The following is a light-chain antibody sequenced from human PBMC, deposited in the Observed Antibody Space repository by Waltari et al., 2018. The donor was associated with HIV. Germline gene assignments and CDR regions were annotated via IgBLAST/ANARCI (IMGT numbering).Light chain of an antibody. CDR3: QSYDSSRGV. V-gene: IGLV1-40*01. CDR2: GNS. Sequence: QSVLTQPPSVSGAPGQRVTISCTGSSSNIGAGYDVHWYQQLPGTAPKLLIYGNSNRHSGVPDRFSGSKSGTSASLAITGLQAEDEADYYCQSYDSSRGVFGGGTKLTVL. CDR1: SSNIGAGYD. J-gene: IGLJ3*02.